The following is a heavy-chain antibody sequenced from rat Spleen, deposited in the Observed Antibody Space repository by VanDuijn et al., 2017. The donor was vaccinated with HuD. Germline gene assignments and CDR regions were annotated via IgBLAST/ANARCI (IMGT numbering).Heavy chain of an antibody. CDR3: ATESLGTTTPFAY. D-gene: IGHD1-10*01. CDR1: GFTFSNYG. CDR2: ISPSGGST. J-gene: IGHJ3*01. Sequence: EVQLVESGGGLVQPGRSLKLSCAASGFTFSNYGMHWIRQAPTKGLEWVASISPSGGSTYYRDSVKGRFTISRDNAKSTLYLQMDSLRSEDTATYYCATESLGTTTPFAYWGQGTLVTVSS. V-gene: IGHV5-19*01.